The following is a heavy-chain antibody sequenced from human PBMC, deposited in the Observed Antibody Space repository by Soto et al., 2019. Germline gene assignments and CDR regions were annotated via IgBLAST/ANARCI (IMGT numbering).Heavy chain of an antibody. D-gene: IGHD6-13*01. CDR1: GFTFSSYA. CDR3: ARGEAAAGTYYYGMDV. J-gene: IGHJ6*02. Sequence: PGGSLRLSCAASGFTFSSYAMHWVRQAPGKGLEWVAVISYDGSNKYYADSVKGRFTISRDNSKNTLYLQMNSLRAGDTAVYYCARGEAAAGTYYYGMDVWGQGTTVTVSS. V-gene: IGHV3-30-3*01. CDR2: ISYDGSNK.